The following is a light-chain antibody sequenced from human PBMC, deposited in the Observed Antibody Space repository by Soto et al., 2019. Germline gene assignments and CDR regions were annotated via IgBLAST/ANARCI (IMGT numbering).Light chain of an antibody. J-gene: IGKJ2*01. CDR1: QSIGSW. CDR3: QQYNDLQYS. V-gene: IGKV1-5*03. CDR2: KAT. Sequence: DIRMTQSPSTLSASVGDGVTITCRASQSIGSWLAWYQQKPGKAPKLLIYKATNLQSGVPSRFSGSGSGTDFSLTISSLQPVDSATYFCQQYNDLQYSFGPGTKLEI.